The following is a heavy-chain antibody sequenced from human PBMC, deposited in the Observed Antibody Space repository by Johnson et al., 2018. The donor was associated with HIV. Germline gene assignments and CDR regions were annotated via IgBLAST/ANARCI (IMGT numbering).Heavy chain of an antibody. D-gene: IGHD3-22*01. Sequence: EVQVVESGGGLVQPGRSLRLSCAASGFTFDDYAMHWVRQAPGKGLEWVSGISWNSGNIAYADSVRGRFTISRDNAKNSLYLQMNSLRVEDTALYYCYTWDGSGSHAFDIWGQGTMVTVSS. CDR1: GFTFDDYA. V-gene: IGHV3-9*01. CDR2: ISWNSGNI. J-gene: IGHJ3*02. CDR3: YTWDGSGSHAFDI.